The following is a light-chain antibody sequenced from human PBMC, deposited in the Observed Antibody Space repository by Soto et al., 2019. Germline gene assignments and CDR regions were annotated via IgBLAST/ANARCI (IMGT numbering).Light chain of an antibody. J-gene: IGKJ1*01. CDR1: QSISSY. Sequence: DIQMTQSPSSLSASVGDRVTITCLASQSISSYLNWYQQRPGKAPNLVIYDATRLHSGVPPRFSGSGYGTDFTLTITSLQLEDFETDYCQQSDVSPRTFGQGTKVDI. CDR2: DAT. V-gene: IGKV1-39*01. CDR3: QQSDVSPRT.